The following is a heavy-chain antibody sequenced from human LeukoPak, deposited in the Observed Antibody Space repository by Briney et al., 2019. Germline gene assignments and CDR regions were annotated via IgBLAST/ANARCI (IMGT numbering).Heavy chain of an antibody. D-gene: IGHD6-13*01. CDR3: ARDGAAAGLDY. CDR1: GGSISSYY. J-gene: IGHJ4*02. CDR2: IYYSGST. V-gene: IGHV4-59*12. Sequence: SETLSLTCTVSGGSISSYYWSWIRQPPGKGLEWIGYIYYSGSTNYNPSLKSRVTISVDTSKNQFSLKVSSVTAADTAVYYCARDGAAAGLDYWGQGTLVTVSS.